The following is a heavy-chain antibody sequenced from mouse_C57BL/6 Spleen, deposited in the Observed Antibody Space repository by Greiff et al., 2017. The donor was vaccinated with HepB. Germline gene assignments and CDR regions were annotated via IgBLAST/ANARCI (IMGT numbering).Heavy chain of an antibody. CDR1: GFSLTSYG. CDR3: AKEAYGSSYRSYFDY. Sequence: VKLMESGPGLVQPSQSLSITCTVSGFSLTSYGVHWVRQSPGKGLEWLGVIWRGGSTDYNAAFMSRLSITKDNSKSQVFFKMNSLQADDTAIYYCAKEAYGSSYRSYFDYWGQGTTLTVSS. J-gene: IGHJ2*01. D-gene: IGHD1-1*01. CDR2: IWRGGST. V-gene: IGHV2-5*01.